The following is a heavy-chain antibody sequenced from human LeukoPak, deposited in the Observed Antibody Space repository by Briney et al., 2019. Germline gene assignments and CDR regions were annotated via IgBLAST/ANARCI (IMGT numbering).Heavy chain of an antibody. Sequence: GGSLRLSCAAPGFTFCSYAMSWVRQAPGKGLEWVSAISGSGGSTYYAASVKGRFTISRDNSKNTLHLQMNSLRAEDTAVYYCAKNQLVTVYFDYWGQGTLVTVSS. CDR2: ISGSGGST. D-gene: IGHD6-13*01. J-gene: IGHJ4*02. CDR3: AKNQLVTVYFDY. V-gene: IGHV3-23*01. CDR1: GFTFCSYA.